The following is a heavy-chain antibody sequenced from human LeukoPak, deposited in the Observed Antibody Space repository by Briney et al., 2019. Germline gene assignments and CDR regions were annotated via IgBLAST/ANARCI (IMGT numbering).Heavy chain of an antibody. CDR1: GFTFSNAW. CDR3: TTDEDWNYARKDV. D-gene: IGHD1-7*01. CDR2: IVSKIDGGTT. V-gene: IGHV3-15*04. Sequence: GGSLRLSCAASGFTFSNAWMSWVRQAPGKGLEWVGQIVSKIDGGTTDYAAPVKGRFTISRDDSASMLYLQMNSLKIEDTAVYYCTTDEDWNYARKDVWGQGATVIVSS. J-gene: IGHJ6*02.